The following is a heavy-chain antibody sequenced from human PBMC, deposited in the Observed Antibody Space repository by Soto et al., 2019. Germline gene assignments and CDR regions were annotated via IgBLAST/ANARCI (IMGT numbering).Heavy chain of an antibody. CDR2: INHSGST. D-gene: IGHD1-7*01. V-gene: IGHV4-34*01. CDR1: GGSFSGYY. J-gene: IGHJ4*02. CDR3: ARELELEIDY. Sequence: ASETLSLTCAVYGGSFSGYYWSWIRQPPGKGLEWIGEINHSGSTNYNPSLKSRVTISVDTSKNQFSLKLSSVTAADTAVYYCARELELEIDYWGQGTLVTVSS.